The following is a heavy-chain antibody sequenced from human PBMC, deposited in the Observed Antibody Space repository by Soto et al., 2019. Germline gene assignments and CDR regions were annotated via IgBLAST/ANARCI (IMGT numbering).Heavy chain of an antibody. D-gene: IGHD2-2*01. CDR2: IYYSGST. J-gene: IGHJ3*02. CDR1: GGSISSGVYY. Sequence: PSETLSLTCTVSGGSISSGVYYWSWIRQHPGKGLEWIGYIYYSGSTYYNPSLKSRVTISVDTSKNQFSLKLSSVTAADTAVYYCARDLNRYCISTSCSDAFDIWGQGTMVTVSS. V-gene: IGHV4-31*03. CDR3: ARDLNRYCISTSCSDAFDI.